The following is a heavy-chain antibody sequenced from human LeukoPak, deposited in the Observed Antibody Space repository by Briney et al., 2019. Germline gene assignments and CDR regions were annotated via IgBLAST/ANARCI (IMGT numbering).Heavy chain of an antibody. CDR1: GGSFSPYY. CDR3: ARFSTMTWGDWGDAFDV. J-gene: IGHJ3*01. D-gene: IGHD2-21*02. V-gene: IGHV4-34*01. Sequence: SETLSLTCTLYGGSFSPYYWGWIRQPPGKGLEWIGEINHGGSTNYNPSLMSRVLVSRDTSNNQFSLIVTSVTAADTAIYYCARFSTMTWGDWGDAFDVWGRGTMVTVSS. CDR2: INHGGST.